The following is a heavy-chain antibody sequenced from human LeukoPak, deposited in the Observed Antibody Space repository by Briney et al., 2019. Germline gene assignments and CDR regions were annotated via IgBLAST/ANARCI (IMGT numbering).Heavy chain of an antibody. CDR3: ARSIGLTGGGVDV. D-gene: IGHD3-9*01. J-gene: IGHJ6*02. CDR1: GFTFSDYN. CDR2: ITDSGNTI. V-gene: IGHV3-11*01. Sequence: GGSLRLSCAASGFTFSDYNLNWVRQAPGKGLEWVSYITDSGNTIHYADSVKGRFTISRDNAKNSLYLQMNSLRAEDTAVYYCARSIGLTGGGVDVWGQGTTVTVSS.